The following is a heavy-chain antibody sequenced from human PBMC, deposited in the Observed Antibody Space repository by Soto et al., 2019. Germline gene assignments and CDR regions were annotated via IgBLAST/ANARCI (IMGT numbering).Heavy chain of an antibody. Sequence: EVQLVESGGGLVQPGGSLRLSCVGSGFTFSSYWMHWVRQAPGKGPVWVSRINPAGSASSYADFVKGRVIVSRDNAKNTLYLEMNSLSAEDTAVYYCATGGYSYGWGYWGQGTLVPSPQ. V-gene: IGHV3-74*01. CDR2: INPAGSAS. CDR1: GFTFSSYW. CDR3: ATGGYSYGWGY. D-gene: IGHD5-18*01. J-gene: IGHJ4*02.